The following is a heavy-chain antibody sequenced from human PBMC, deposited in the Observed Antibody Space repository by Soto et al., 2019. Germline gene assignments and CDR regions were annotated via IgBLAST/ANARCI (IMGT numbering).Heavy chain of an antibody. CDR1: GGSISSSSYY. D-gene: IGHD3-9*01. CDR2: IYYSGST. J-gene: IGHJ4*02. V-gene: IGHV4-39*01. Sequence: SETLSLTCTVSGGSISSSSYYWGWIRQPPGKGLEWIGSIYYSGSTYYNPSLKSRVTISVDTSKNQFSLKLSSVTAADTAVYYCARQGYDILTGYYFDYWGQGTLVTVSS. CDR3: ARQGYDILTGYYFDY.